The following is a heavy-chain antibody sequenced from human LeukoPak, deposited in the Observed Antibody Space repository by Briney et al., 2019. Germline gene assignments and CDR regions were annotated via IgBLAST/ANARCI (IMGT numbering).Heavy chain of an antibody. CDR1: GFSVSNNY. CDR3: AILVGTARGY. D-gene: IGHD1-26*01. V-gene: IGHV3-66*01. J-gene: IGHJ4*02. CDR2: LYSTTTT. Sequence: GGSLRLSCAASGFSVSNNYMNWVRQAPGKGLEWVSVLYSTTTTYYADSAKGRFTISRDDSKNTLYLEMNSLRAEDTAVYYCAILVGTARGYWGQGTLVTVSS.